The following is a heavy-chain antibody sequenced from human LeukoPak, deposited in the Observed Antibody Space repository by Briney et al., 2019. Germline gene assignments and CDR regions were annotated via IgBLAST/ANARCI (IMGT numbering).Heavy chain of an antibody. CDR3: ARLQRYSNGWIDY. J-gene: IGHJ4*02. CDR1: GGSIFHYY. D-gene: IGHD6-19*01. V-gene: IGHV4-59*08. CDR2: ISDNGNTNY. Sequence: SETLSLTRTVSGGSIFHYYWTWIRQPPGKGLECIGYISDNGNTNYNYNPSLKSRVTISVDTSKNQFSLKLSSVTAADTAVYHCARLQRYSNGWIDYWGQGTLVTVSS.